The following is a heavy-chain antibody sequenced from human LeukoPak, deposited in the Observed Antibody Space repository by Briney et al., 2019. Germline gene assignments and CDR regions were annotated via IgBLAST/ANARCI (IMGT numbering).Heavy chain of an antibody. D-gene: IGHD3-16*01. V-gene: IGHV4-59*08. CDR2: IYYSGST. CDR1: GGSISGYY. J-gene: IGHJ4*02. Sequence: SETLSLTCTVSGGSISGYYWSWIRQPPGKGLEWIGYIYYSGSTNYNPSLKSRVTISVDTSRNQFSLKLSSVTAADTAVYYCAGHVKGDQFDYWGQGTLVTVSS. CDR3: AGHVKGDQFDY.